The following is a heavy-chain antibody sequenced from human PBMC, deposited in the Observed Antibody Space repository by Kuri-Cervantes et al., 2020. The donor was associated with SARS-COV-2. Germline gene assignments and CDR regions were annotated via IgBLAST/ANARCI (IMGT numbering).Heavy chain of an antibody. CDR1: GFTFSSYA. CDR2: ISGSGGST. Sequence: GGSLRLSCAASGFTFSSYAMSWVRQAPGKGLEWVSAISGSGGSTYYADSVKGRFTISRDNSKNTPYLQMNSLRAEDTAVYYCARVISGYCTNGVCPYYFDYWGQGTLVTVSS. CDR3: ARVISGYCTNGVCPYYFDY. J-gene: IGHJ4*02. D-gene: IGHD2-8*01. V-gene: IGHV3-23*01.